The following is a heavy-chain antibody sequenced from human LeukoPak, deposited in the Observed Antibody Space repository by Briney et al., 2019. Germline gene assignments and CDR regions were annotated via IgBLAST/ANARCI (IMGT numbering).Heavy chain of an antibody. CDR1: GFTFSSYA. CDR3: ASSPYYYDSSGYYGAPSFDY. D-gene: IGHD3-22*01. J-gene: IGHJ4*02. CDR2: ISYDGSNK. V-gene: IGHV3-30-3*01. Sequence: PGGSLRLSCAASGFTFSSYAMHWVRQAPGKGLEWVAVISYDGSNKYYADSVKGRFTISRDNSKNTLYLQMNSLRAEDTAVYYCASSPYYYDSSGYYGAPSFDYWGQGTLATVSS.